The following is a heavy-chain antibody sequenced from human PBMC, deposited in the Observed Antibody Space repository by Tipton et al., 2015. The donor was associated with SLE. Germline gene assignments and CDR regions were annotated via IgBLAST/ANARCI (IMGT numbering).Heavy chain of an antibody. D-gene: IGHD3-9*01. J-gene: IGHJ4*02. CDR3: ARESDWRTILDY. CDR1: GFTFSSYE. Sequence: SLRLSCAASGFTFSSYEMNWVRQAPGKGLEWVSYISSSGSTIYYADSVKGRFTISRDNAKNSLYLQMKSLRAEDTAVYYCARESDWRTILDYWGQGTLVTVSS. V-gene: IGHV3-48*03. CDR2: ISSSGSTI.